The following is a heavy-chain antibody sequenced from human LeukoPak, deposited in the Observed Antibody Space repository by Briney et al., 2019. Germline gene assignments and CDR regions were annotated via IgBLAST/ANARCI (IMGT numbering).Heavy chain of an antibody. Sequence: ASVKVSCKASGGTFSSYAINWVRQATGQGLEWMGWMNPNSGNTGYAQKFQGRVTMTRNTSISTAYMELSSLRSEDTAVYYCARVQWLAPQYYFDYWGQGTLVTVSS. D-gene: IGHD6-19*01. CDR3: ARVQWLAPQYYFDY. V-gene: IGHV1-8*02. CDR2: MNPNSGNT. J-gene: IGHJ4*02. CDR1: GGTFSSYA.